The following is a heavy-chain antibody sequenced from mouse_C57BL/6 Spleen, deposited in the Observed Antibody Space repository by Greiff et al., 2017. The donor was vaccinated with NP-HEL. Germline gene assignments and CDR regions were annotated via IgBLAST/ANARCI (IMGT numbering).Heavy chain of an antibody. V-gene: IGHV14-4*01. Sequence: VQLQQSGAELVRPGASVKLSCTASGFNIKDDYMHWVKQRPEQGLEWIGWIDPENGATEYASKFQGKATITADTSSNTAYLQLSSLTSEDTAVYYCTTEGVVAYWGQGTLVTVSA. J-gene: IGHJ3*01. CDR3: TTEGVVAY. CDR2: IDPENGAT. CDR1: GFNIKDDY.